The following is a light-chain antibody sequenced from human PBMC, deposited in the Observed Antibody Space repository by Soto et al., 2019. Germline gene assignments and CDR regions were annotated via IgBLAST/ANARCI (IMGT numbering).Light chain of an antibody. V-gene: IGKV3-11*01. CDR1: QSVSYH. Sequence: LTQLPANLSLSPGVSATLSCRASQSVSYHLAWYQQKRGQAPRHLIYDASKRGAGVPARFSGSGSGTAYTLTTRSLQPEDFAVYYCPQRNNWPPITFGQGTRLDIK. CDR2: DAS. CDR3: PQRNNWPPIT. J-gene: IGKJ5*01.